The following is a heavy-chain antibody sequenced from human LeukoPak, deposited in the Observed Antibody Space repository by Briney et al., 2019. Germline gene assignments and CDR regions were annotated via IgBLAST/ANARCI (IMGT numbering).Heavy chain of an antibody. CDR3: ARVGGAFRARYYYGMDV. CDR2: TYYSGST. Sequence: PSETLSLTCTVSGGSISSYYWSWIRQPPGKGLEWIGYTYYSGSTNYNPSLKSRVTISVDTSKNQFSLKLSSVTAADTAVYYCARVGGAFRARYYYGMDVWGQGTTVTVSS. J-gene: IGHJ6*02. V-gene: IGHV4-59*01. D-gene: IGHD3-10*01. CDR1: GGSISSYY.